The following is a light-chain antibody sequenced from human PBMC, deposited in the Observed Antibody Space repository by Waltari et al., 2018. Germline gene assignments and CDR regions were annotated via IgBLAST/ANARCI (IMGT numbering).Light chain of an antibody. V-gene: IGKV2-24*01. CDR1: QRLVYSDGNTY. J-gene: IGKJ1*01. Sequence: DIVLTQTPLSSPVTLGPPASISCRSSQRLVYSDGNTYLSWLQQRPGQPPRLLIYQVSNRFSGVPDRFSGSGAGTDFTLKISRVEAEDVGVYYCMQTVQLRWTFGQGTKVEIK. CDR3: MQTVQLRWT. CDR2: QVS.